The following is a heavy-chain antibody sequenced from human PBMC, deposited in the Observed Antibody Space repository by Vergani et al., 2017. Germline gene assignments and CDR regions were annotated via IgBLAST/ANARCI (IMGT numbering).Heavy chain of an antibody. CDR2: ISSSSSYI. D-gene: IGHD2-2*01. Sequence: EVQLVESGGGLVKPGGSLRLSCAASGFTFSSYSMNWVRQAPGKGLEWASSISSSSSYIYYAESVKGRFTISRDNAKNSLYLQMNSLRAEDTAVYYCARGPYCSSTSCYDYYYYVDVWGKGP. J-gene: IGHJ6*03. V-gene: IGHV3-21*01. CDR3: ARGPYCSSTSCYDYYYYVDV. CDR1: GFTFSSYS.